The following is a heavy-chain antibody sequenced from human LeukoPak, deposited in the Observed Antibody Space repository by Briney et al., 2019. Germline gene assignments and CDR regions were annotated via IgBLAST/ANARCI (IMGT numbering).Heavy chain of an antibody. CDR3: AKDRITMVRGVKTPLDY. V-gene: IGHV3-21*01. Sequence: GGSLTLSCAASGFTFSSYSMNWVRQAPGKGLEWVSSISSSSSYIYYADSVKGRFTISRDNAKNSLYLQMNSLRAEDTAVYYCAKDRITMVRGVKTPLDYWGEGTLVTVSS. D-gene: IGHD3-10*01. J-gene: IGHJ4*02. CDR1: GFTFSSYS. CDR2: ISSSSSYI.